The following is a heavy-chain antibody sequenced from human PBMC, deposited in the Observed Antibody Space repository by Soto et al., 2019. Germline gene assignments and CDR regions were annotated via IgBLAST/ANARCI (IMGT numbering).Heavy chain of an antibody. Sequence: QGQLVQSGAEVRKPGASVKVSCQASGYIFNNYGLSWVRQVPGQGLEWVGWIFPYIGKTDYAQKFRDRVTMTADPSTNTAYMELRRLTSDDSAFYYCARCYCSVGSCFTCWHFDLWGRGTLVTVSS. J-gene: IGHJ2*01. CDR1: GYIFNNYG. CDR3: ARCYCSVGSCFTCWHFDL. V-gene: IGHV1-18*01. D-gene: IGHD6-19*01. CDR2: IFPYIGKT.